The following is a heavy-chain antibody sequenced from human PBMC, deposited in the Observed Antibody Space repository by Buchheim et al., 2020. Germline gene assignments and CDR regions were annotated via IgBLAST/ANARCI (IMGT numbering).Heavy chain of an antibody. J-gene: IGHJ6*02. Sequence: QVQLVESGGGVVQPGRSLRLSCAASGFTFSSYAMHWVRQASGKGLEWVAVISYDGSNKYYADSVKGRFTISRDNSKNTLYLQMNSLRAEDTAVYYCARDFWYSSSSGYYYYGMDVWGQGTT. D-gene: IGHD6-6*01. V-gene: IGHV3-30-3*01. CDR2: ISYDGSNK. CDR3: ARDFWYSSSSGYYYYGMDV. CDR1: GFTFSSYA.